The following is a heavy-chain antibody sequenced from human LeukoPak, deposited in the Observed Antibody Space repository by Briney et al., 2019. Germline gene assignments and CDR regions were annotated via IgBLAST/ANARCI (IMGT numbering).Heavy chain of an antibody. Sequence: PGGSLRLSCAASGFTFSTYGMHWVRQAPGKGLEWVAVIWYDGSNKYYADSVKGRFTISRDNSKNTLYLQMNSLRAEDTAVYYCARDRGAMGAYHDYWGQGTLVTVPS. J-gene: IGHJ4*02. CDR2: IWYDGSNK. V-gene: IGHV3-33*01. D-gene: IGHD1-26*01. CDR1: GFTFSTYG. CDR3: ARDRGAMGAYHDY.